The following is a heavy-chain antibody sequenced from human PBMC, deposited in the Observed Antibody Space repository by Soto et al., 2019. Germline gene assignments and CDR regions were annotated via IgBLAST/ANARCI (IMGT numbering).Heavy chain of an antibody. CDR2: INHSGST. J-gene: IGHJ5*02. V-gene: IGHV4-34*01. CDR3: ARGLGSGWYVWFDP. D-gene: IGHD6-19*01. Sequence: SETLSLTCAVYGGSSSGYYWSWIRQPPGKGLEWIGEINHSGSTNYNPSLKSRVTISVDTSKNQFSLKLSSVTAADTAVYYCARGLGSGWYVWFDPWGQGTLVTVSS. CDR1: GGSSSGYY.